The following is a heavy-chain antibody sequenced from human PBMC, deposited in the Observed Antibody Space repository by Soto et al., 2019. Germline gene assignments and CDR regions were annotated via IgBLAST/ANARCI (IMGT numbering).Heavy chain of an antibody. V-gene: IGHV3-30*18. Sequence: GGSLRLSCAASGFTFSSYGMHWVRQAPGKGLEWVAVISYDGSNKYYADSVKGRFTISRDNSKNTLYLQMNSLRAEDTAVYYCAKDLGSSWSLEYWGQGTLVTVSS. CDR2: ISYDGSNK. CDR3: AKDLGSSWSLEY. D-gene: IGHD6-13*01. CDR1: GFTFSSYG. J-gene: IGHJ4*02.